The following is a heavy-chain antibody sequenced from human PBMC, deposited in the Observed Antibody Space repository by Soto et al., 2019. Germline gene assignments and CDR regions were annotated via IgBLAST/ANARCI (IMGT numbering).Heavy chain of an antibody. CDR2: IGGAGNDI. CDR3: AKRFSDAWEAGMDV. V-gene: IGHV3-23*01. CDR1: GFAFSNFH. D-gene: IGHD1-26*01. Sequence: EMQVLESGGGLVQPGGSLRLSCAASGFAFSNFHMNWVRQAPGKGPQWIATIGGAGNDIHYADSVEGRFTVSRDNSKNTLHLQMDGLRDEDTAIYYCAKRFSDAWEAGMDVWGQGTTVTVSS. J-gene: IGHJ6*02.